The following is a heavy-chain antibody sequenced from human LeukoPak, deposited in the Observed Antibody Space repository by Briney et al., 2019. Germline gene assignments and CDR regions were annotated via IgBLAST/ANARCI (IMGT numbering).Heavy chain of an antibody. D-gene: IGHD2-15*01. CDR2: MNPNSGNT. V-gene: IGHV1-8*01. CDR1: GYTFTSYD. J-gene: IGHJ6*03. CDR3: ARGVVAATFYYYMDV. Sequence: ASVKVSCKASGYTFTSYDINWVGRAPGQGLEGMGWMNPNSGNTGYAQKFQGRVTMTRNTSISTAYMELSRLRSDDTAVYYCARGVVAATFYYYMDVWGKGTTVTVSS.